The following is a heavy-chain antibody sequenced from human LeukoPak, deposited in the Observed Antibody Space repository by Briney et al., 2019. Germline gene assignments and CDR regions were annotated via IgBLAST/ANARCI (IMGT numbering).Heavy chain of an antibody. CDR2: IYYSGST. Sequence: PSETLSLTCTVSGGSISSSSYYWGWIRQPPGKGLEWIGSIYYSGSTYYNPSLKSRVTISVDTSKNQFSLKLSSVTAADTAVYYCARHKSWGYCSSTSCSRWFDPWGQGTLVTVSS. J-gene: IGHJ5*02. V-gene: IGHV4-39*01. CDR1: GGSISSSSYY. D-gene: IGHD2-2*01. CDR3: ARHKSWGYCSSTSCSRWFDP.